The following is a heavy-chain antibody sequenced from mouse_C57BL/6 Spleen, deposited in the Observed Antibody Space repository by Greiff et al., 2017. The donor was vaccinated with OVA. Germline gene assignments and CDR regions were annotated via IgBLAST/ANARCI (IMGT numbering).Heavy chain of an antibody. D-gene: IGHD3-2*02. CDR1: GYTFTDYN. J-gene: IGHJ2*01. V-gene: IGHV1-22*01. CDR2: INPNNGGT. Sequence: VQLKQSGPELVKPGASVKMSCKASGYTFTDYNMHWVKQSHGKSLEWIGYINPNNGGTSYNQKFKGKATLTVNKSSSTAYMELRSLTSEDSAVYYCARQTAQAPDYWGQGTTLTVSS. CDR3: ARQTAQAPDY.